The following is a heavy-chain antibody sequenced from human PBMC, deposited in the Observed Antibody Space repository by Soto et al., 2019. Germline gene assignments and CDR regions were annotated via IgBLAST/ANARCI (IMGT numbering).Heavy chain of an antibody. V-gene: IGHV1-69*18. CDR1: GGAFNNYA. D-gene: IGHD6-13*01. CDR3: AREMPSTAAAYFYYGLNV. CDR2: IVPVFPSV. J-gene: IGHJ6*02. Sequence: QLQLVQSGAEVKMPGSSVKVSCKASGGAFNNYAIYWVRQAPGQGLEWLGTIVPVFPSVYYAPRFQGRLTITADGSTDTVYMMLTSLKSEDTAVYYCAREMPSTAAAYFYYGLNVWGQVTSVTVCS.